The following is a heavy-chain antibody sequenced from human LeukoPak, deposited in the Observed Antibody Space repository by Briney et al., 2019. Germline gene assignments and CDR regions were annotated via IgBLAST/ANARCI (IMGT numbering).Heavy chain of an antibody. CDR2: IFYSGST. J-gene: IGHJ4*02. D-gene: IGHD6-19*01. Sequence: SETLFLTCTVSGGSISSSSYYWGWIRQPPGKGLEWIGSIFYSGSTSYNPSLKSRVTISVDTSKTQFSLRLSSVAAADTAVYYCARLMVVGAYSGRYPWYFDYWGQGTLVTVSS. CDR1: GGSISSSSYY. V-gene: IGHV4-39*01. CDR3: ARLMVVGAYSGRYPWYFDY.